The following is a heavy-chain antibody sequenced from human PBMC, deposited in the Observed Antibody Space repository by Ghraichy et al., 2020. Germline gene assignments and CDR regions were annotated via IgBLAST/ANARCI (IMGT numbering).Heavy chain of an antibody. V-gene: IGHV3-23*01. Sequence: GGSLRLSCAASGFTFSSYAMTWVRQAPGKGLEWVSAISGSGGSTYYADSVKGRFTISRDNSKNTLSLQMNSLRAEDTAVYYCAKTPRPQWVRDYFDYWGQGTLVTVSS. CDR1: GFTFSSYA. CDR3: AKTPRPQWVRDYFDY. J-gene: IGHJ4*02. CDR2: ISGSGGST. D-gene: IGHD5-12*01.